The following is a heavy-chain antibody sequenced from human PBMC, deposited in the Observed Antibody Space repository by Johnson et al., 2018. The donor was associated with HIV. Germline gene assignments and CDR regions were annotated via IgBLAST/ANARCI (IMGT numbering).Heavy chain of an antibody. CDR3: ARESGSSGAFDI. CDR2: ISYDGSNK. Sequence: VQLVESGGGVVQPGRSLRLYCAASGFTFSSYAMHWVRQAPGKGLEWVAVISYDGSNKYYADSVKGRFTISRDNSKNTLYLQMNSLRAEDTAVYYCARESGSSGAFDIWGQGTMVTVSS. D-gene: IGHD3-10*01. J-gene: IGHJ3*02. CDR1: GFTFSSYA. V-gene: IGHV3-30-3*01.